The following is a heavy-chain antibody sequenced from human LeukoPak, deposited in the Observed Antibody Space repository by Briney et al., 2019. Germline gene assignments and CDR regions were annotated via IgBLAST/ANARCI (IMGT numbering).Heavy chain of an antibody. CDR3: ARGVEPLAANTLAY. V-gene: IGHV3-53*01. CDR2: LYSDGNT. J-gene: IGHJ4*02. Sequence: GGSLRLSCAASGFTVITNDMTGVRQAPGKGLEWFSVLYSDGNTKYSDSVQARFTISRDNSKNTLYLEMTSLSPDDPAVYYCARGVEPLAANTLAYWGQGTLVTVSS. D-gene: IGHD1-14*01. CDR1: GFTVITND.